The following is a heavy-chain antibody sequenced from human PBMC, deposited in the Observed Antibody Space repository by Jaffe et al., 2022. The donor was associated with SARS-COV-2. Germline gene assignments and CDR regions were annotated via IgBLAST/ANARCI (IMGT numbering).Heavy chain of an antibody. CDR1: GFTFSSYG. CDR2: IWYDGSNK. V-gene: IGHV3-33*06. D-gene: IGHD4-17*01. J-gene: IGHJ3*02. Sequence: QVQLVESGGGVVQPGRSLRLSCAASGFTFSSYGMHWVRQAPGKGLEWVAVIWYDGSNKYYADSVKGRFTISRDNSKNTLYLQMNSLRAEDTAVYYCAKLHSGWGNKYGDYGPAFDIWGQGTMVTVSS. CDR3: AKLHSGWGNKYGDYGPAFDI.